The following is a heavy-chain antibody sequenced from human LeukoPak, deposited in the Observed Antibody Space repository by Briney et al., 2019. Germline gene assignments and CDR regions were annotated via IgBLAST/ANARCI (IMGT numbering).Heavy chain of an antibody. Sequence: ASVKVSFKASGGTFSSYAISWVRQAPGQGLEWMGGIIPIFGTANYAQKFQGRVTITADESTSTAYMELSSLRSEDTAVYYCARSGVNWNDVGWGQGTLVTVSS. CDR2: IIPIFGTA. D-gene: IGHD1-1*01. CDR1: GGTFSSYA. CDR3: ARSGVNWNDVG. V-gene: IGHV1-69*13. J-gene: IGHJ4*02.